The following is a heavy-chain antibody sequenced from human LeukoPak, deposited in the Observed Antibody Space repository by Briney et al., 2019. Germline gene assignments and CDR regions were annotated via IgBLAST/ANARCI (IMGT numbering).Heavy chain of an antibody. J-gene: IGHJ6*02. CDR3: ARGGGLDV. D-gene: IGHD3-16*01. CDR1: GFTVSSNH. CDR2: INHNGNVN. Sequence: PGGSLRLSCAASGFTVSSNHMSWARQAPGKGLEWVASINHNGNVNYYVDSVKGRFTISRDNAKNSLYLQMSNLRAEDTAVYFCARGGGLDVWGQGATVTVSS. V-gene: IGHV3-7*03.